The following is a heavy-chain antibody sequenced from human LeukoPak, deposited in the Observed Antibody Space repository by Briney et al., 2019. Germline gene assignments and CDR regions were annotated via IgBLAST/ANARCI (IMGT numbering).Heavy chain of an antibody. CDR2: IYYSGST. D-gene: IGHD3-10*01. CDR1: GGSISSSRYY. Sequence: SETLSLTCTVSGGSISSSRYYWSWIRQPPGKGLEWIGYIYYSGSTKYNPSLKSRVTISVDTSKNQFSLKLSSVTAADTAVYYCARSEGSGNYFDYWGQGTLVTVSS. CDR3: ARSEGSGNYFDY. J-gene: IGHJ4*02. V-gene: IGHV4-61*01.